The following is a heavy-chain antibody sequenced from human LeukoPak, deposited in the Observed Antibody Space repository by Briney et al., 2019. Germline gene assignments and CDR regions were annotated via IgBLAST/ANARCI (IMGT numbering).Heavy chain of an antibody. CDR1: GFTFSSYW. Sequence: GGSLRLSCAASGFTFSSYWMHWVRQAPGKGLVWVSRINSDGSSTSYADSVKGRFTISRDNAKNSLYLQMNSLRAEDTAVYYCARSHYGDYDAFDIWGQGTMVTVSS. D-gene: IGHD4-17*01. CDR2: INSDGSST. CDR3: ARSHYGDYDAFDI. J-gene: IGHJ3*02. V-gene: IGHV3-74*01.